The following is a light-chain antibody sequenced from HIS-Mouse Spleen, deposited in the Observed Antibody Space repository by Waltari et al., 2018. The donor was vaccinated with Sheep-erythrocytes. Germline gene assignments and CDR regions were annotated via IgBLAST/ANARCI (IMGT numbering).Light chain of an antibody. V-gene: IGKV4-1*01. CDR3: QQYYSTLT. CDR2: WAS. J-gene: IGKJ4*01. CDR1: QIVLYSSNNKNY. Sequence: DIVMTQSPDSLAVSRGERATINCNSSQIVLYSSNNKNYLAWYQQKPGQPPKLLIYWASTRESGVPDRFSGSGSGTDFTLTISSLQAEDVAVYYCQQYYSTLTFGGGTKVEIK.